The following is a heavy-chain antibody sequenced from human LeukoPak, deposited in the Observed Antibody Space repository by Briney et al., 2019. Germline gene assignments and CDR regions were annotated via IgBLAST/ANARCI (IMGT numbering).Heavy chain of an antibody. V-gene: IGHV3-23*01. CDR1: GFTFSSYV. Sequence: GGSLRLSCVASGFTFSSYVMSWVRQSPGKGPEWVSTISGNGGATSYVDSVKGRSTISRDNSKNTLYLQMNSLRAEDTAVYYRAKERSGGYYFDYWGQGTLVAVSS. CDR2: ISGNGGAT. D-gene: IGHD6-19*01. J-gene: IGHJ4*02. CDR3: AKERSGGYYFDY.